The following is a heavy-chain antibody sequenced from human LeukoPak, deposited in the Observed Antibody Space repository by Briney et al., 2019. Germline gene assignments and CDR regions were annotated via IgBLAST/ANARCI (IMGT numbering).Heavy chain of an antibody. CDR2: INPNSGGT. CDR3: ARVMVRGVNIIDY. Sequence: XVSCXXXXXTFTXXYXHWVRQAPGQGLEWRGWINPNSGGTNYAQKFQGRVTMTRDTSISTAYMELSRLRSDDTAVYYCARVMVRGVNIIDYWGQGTLVTVSS. CDR1: XXTFTXXY. J-gene: IGHJ4*02. D-gene: IGHD3-10*01. V-gene: IGHV1-2*02.